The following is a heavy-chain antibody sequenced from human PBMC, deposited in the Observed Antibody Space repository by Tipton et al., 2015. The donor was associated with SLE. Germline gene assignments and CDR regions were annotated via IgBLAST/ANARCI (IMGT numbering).Heavy chain of an antibody. J-gene: IGHJ6*02. CDR3: ARGKLTWRGAIIGADV. V-gene: IGHV4-59*08. D-gene: IGHD2-15*01. CDR2: ISDGGGT. Sequence: LRLSCSVSGGSISSNYWIWIRQPPGKGLEWIGYISDGGGTNNNPSLKSRVTISVDPAKNDFSLKLTSVTAADTAVYYCARGKLTWRGAIIGADVWGQGTTVNVSS. CDR1: GGSISSNY.